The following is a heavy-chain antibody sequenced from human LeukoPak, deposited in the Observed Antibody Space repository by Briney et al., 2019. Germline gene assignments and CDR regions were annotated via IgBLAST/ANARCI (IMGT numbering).Heavy chain of an antibody. CDR2: ISGSGGST. CDR1: GFTFSSYA. D-gene: IGHD5-18*01. V-gene: IGHV3-23*01. J-gene: IGHJ6*02. Sequence: GGSLRLSCAASGFTFSSYAMSWVRQAPGKGLEWVSAISGSGGSTYYADSVKGRFTISRDNSKNTLYLQMNSLRAEDTAVYYCAKDRNPTARIPYSYYYYGMDVWGQGTTVTVSS. CDR3: AKDRNPTARIPYSYYYYGMDV.